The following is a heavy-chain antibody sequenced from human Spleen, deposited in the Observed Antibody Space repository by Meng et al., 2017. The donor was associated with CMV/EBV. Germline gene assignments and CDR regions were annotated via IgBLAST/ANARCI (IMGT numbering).Heavy chain of an antibody. Sequence: SGGSISSSNWWSWVRQPPGKGLEWIGEIYHSGSTNYNPSLKSRVTISVDKSKNQFSLKLSSVTAADTAVYYCARDGPGAAAGQHFDYWGQGTLVTVSS. CDR1: GGSISSSNW. CDR2: IYHSGST. V-gene: IGHV4-4*02. J-gene: IGHJ4*02. D-gene: IGHD6-13*01. CDR3: ARDGPGAAAGQHFDY.